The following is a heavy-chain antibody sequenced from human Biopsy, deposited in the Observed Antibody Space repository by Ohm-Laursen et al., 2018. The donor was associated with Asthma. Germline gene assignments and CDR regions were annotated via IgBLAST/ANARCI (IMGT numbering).Heavy chain of an antibody. V-gene: IGHV3-30*03. D-gene: IGHD6-19*01. CDR3: AREGVAGTHIED. Sequence: SPRLSCTASGFTFSTYGMHWVRQAPGKGLEWVAFIAWDGINSYYADSVKGRFTISRDNSKNTLSLQMNSLTAEDTAVYYCAREGVAGTHIEDWGQGTLVTVSS. CDR2: IAWDGINS. CDR1: GFTFSTYG. J-gene: IGHJ4*02.